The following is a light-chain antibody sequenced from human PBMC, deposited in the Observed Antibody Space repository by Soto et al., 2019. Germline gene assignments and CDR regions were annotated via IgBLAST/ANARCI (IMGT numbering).Light chain of an antibody. CDR3: QQYYNTPYT. CDR1: QSILSSSDNKNY. J-gene: IGKJ2*01. Sequence: DIVMTQSPDSLAVSLGERATINCKSGQSILSSSDNKNYLLWYQQKPGQPPKLLMYWASTRESGVPDRFSGSGSGTDFTLTISSLQAEDVAVYYYQQYYNTPYTFGQGTKLEIK. CDR2: WAS. V-gene: IGKV4-1*01.